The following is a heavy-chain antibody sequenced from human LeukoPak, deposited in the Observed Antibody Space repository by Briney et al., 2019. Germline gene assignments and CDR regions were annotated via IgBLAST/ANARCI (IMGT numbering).Heavy chain of an antibody. V-gene: IGHV4-31*03. CDR1: GGSISSGGYY. CDR2: IYYSGST. D-gene: IGHD6-13*01. Sequence: SQTLSLTCTVSGGSISSGGYYWSWLRQHPGKGLEWIGYIYYSGSTYYNPSLKSRVTISVDTSKNQFSLKLSSVTAADTAVYYCARMYSSSPRHFDYWGQGTLVTVSS. J-gene: IGHJ4*02. CDR3: ARMYSSSPRHFDY.